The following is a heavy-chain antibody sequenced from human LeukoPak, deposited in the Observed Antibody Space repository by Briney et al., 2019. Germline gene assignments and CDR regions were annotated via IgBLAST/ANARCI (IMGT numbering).Heavy chain of an antibody. CDR2: IYYSGST. Sequence: SETLSLTCTVSGGSISSSSYYWGWIRQPPGKGLEWIGSIYYSGSTYYNPSLKSRVTISVDTSKNQFSLKLSSVTAADTAVYYCASGYYGSSGYYYWPTGCDYWGQGTLVTVSS. CDR1: GGSISSSSYY. CDR3: ASGYYGSSGYYYWPTGCDY. D-gene: IGHD3-22*01. V-gene: IGHV4-39*01. J-gene: IGHJ4*02.